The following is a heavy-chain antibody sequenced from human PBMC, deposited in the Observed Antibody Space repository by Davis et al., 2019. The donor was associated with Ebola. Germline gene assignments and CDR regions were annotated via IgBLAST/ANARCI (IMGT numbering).Heavy chain of an antibody. Sequence: GESLKISCAASGFTFSDYYMNWIRQAPGKGLEWVSYISSSSSTIYYADSVKGRFTISRDNAKNSLYLQMNSLRDEDTAVYYCARVRGDDILTGYYAYFDYWGQGTLVTVSS. CDR2: ISSSSSTI. CDR1: GFTFSDYY. J-gene: IGHJ4*02. D-gene: IGHD3-9*01. CDR3: ARVRGDDILTGYYAYFDY. V-gene: IGHV3-11*04.